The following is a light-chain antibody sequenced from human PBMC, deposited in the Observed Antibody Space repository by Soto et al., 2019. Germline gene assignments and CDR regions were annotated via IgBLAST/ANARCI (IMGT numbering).Light chain of an antibody. J-gene: IGLJ1*01. CDR1: SGHSNYK. CDR3: GADHGSGSNFVYV. V-gene: IGLV9-49*01. Sequence: QSVLTQPPSASASLGASVTLTCTLSSGHSNYKVDWYQQRPGKGPRFVMRVGTGGIVGTKGDGIPARFSVLGSGLNRYLTIKNIQEEDESDYHCGADHGSGSNFVYVFGTGTKVTVL. CDR2: VGTGGIVG.